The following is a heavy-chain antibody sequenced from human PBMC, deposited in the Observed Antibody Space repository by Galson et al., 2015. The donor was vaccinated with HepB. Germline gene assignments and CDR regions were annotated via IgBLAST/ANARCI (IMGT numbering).Heavy chain of an antibody. CDR1: GFTFSTYA. D-gene: IGHD3-22*01. V-gene: IGHV3-30*18. Sequence: SLRLSCAASGFTFSTYAMHWVRQAPGKGLEWVAVISHGGTNEYYADSVTGRFTISRDNSQNKLYLQMNSLRPDDTAAYYCAKSSYYDEYIDSWGQGTLVTVSS. J-gene: IGHJ4*02. CDR3: AKSSYYDEYIDS. CDR2: ISHGGTNE.